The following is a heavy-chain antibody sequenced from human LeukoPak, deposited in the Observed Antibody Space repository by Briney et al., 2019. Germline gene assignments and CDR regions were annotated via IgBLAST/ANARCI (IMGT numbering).Heavy chain of an antibody. CDR1: GYTFTGYY. Sequence: EASVKVSCKASGYTFTGYYMHWVRQPPGQGLEWMGWINPNSGGTNYAQKFQGRVTMTRDTSISTAYVELSRLRSDDTAVYYCARGSGIVVVPAAAYNWFDPWGQGTLVNVSS. J-gene: IGHJ5*02. V-gene: IGHV1-2*02. CDR3: ARGSGIVVVPAAAYNWFDP. D-gene: IGHD2-2*01. CDR2: INPNSGGT.